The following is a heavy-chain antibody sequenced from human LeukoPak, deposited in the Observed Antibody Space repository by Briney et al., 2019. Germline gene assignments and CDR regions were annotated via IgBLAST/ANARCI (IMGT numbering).Heavy chain of an antibody. V-gene: IGHV4-61*01. CDR2: IYYSGST. Sequence: ASETLSLTCTVSGGSVSSGNYYWSWIRQPPGKGLEWIGYIYYSGSTNYNPSLKSRVTISVDTSKNQFSLKLSSVTAADTAVYYCARVRHDYSNYAAYYYYMDVWGKGTTVTVSS. CDR3: ARVRHDYSNYAAYYYYMDV. J-gene: IGHJ6*03. CDR1: GGSVSSGNYY. D-gene: IGHD4-11*01.